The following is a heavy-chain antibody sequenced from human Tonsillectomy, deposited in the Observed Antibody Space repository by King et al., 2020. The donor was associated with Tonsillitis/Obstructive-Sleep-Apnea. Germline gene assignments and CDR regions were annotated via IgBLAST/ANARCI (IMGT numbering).Heavy chain of an antibody. CDR3: AAWSGYIGFAFDI. D-gene: IGHD3/OR15-3a*01. CDR2: ITIFGNNR. J-gene: IGHJ3*02. V-gene: IGHV3-11*05. CDR1: GFTFSDYY. Sequence: VQLVESGGGLVKPGGSRRLSCAASGFTFSDYYVNWVRQPPGKGLEWVSYITIFGNNRKYADSVKGRFTISRDNPKNSLYLQMNGLRAEDTAVYYCAAWSGYIGFAFDIWGQGTMVTVSS.